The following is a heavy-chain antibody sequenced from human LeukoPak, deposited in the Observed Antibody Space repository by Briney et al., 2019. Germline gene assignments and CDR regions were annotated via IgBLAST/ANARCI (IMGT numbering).Heavy chain of an antibody. CDR3: AGGGDWKYFHY. D-gene: IGHD2-21*02. CDR2: RYYSGST. V-gene: IGHV4-59*01. J-gene: IGHJ4*02. CDR1: GGSISSYY. Sequence: NPSETLSLTCTVSGGSISSYYWSWIRQPPGKGLEWIGYRYYSGSTNYNPTLISRVTISVDTSRNQFSLKLTSVTAADTAVYFCAGGGDWKYFHYWGQGALVTVSS.